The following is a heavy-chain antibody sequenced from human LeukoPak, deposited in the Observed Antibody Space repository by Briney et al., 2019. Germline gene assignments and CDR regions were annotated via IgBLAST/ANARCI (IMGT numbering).Heavy chain of an antibody. J-gene: IGHJ4*02. CDR2: IIPIFGTA. D-gene: IGHD3-3*01. V-gene: IGHV1-69*05. CDR3: ARDGPYYDFWSGYYPLYFDY. CDR1: GYTFTSYG. Sequence: ASVKVSCKASGYTFTSYGISWVRQAPGQGLEWMGGIIPIFGTANYAQKFQGRVTITTDESTSTAYMELSSLRSEDTAVYYCARDGPYYDFWSGYYPLYFDYWGQGTLVTVSS.